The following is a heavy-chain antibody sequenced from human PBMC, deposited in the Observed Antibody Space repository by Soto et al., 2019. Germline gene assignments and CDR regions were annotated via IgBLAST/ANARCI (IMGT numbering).Heavy chain of an antibody. CDR3: AARYCSTTSCFQFDY. V-gene: IGHV3-64*02. D-gene: IGHD2-2*01. CDR1: GFTFSSYA. Sequence: LSLTCAASGFTFSSYAMHWVRQAPGKGLEYVSAISSNGGSTYYADSVKGRFTISRDNSKNTLYLQMGSLRAEDMAVYYCAARYCSTTSCFQFDYWGQGTLVTVSS. J-gene: IGHJ4*02. CDR2: ISSNGGST.